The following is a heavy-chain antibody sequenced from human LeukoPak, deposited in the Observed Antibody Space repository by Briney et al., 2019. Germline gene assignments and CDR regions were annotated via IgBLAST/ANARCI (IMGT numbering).Heavy chain of an antibody. Sequence: SETLSLTCTVSGGSISSYYWSWIRQPPGKGLEWIGYIYYSGSTNYNPPLKSRVTISVDTSKHQFSLKLSSVTAADTAVYYCARETTVVTPFDAFDIWGQGTMVTVSS. D-gene: IGHD4-23*01. CDR2: IYYSGST. J-gene: IGHJ3*02. CDR3: ARETTVVTPFDAFDI. CDR1: GGSISSYY. V-gene: IGHV4-59*01.